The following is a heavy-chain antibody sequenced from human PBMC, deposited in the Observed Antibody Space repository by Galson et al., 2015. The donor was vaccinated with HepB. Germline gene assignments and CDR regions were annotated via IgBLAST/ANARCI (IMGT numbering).Heavy chain of an antibody. J-gene: IGHJ4*02. CDR1: GGTFSSYA. CDR3: ARDGPPLWFGESLGY. CDR2: IIPILGIA. D-gene: IGHD3-10*01. Sequence: PVKVSCKASGGTFSSYAISWVRQAPGQGLEWMGRIIPILGIANYAQKFQGRVTITADKSTSTAYMELSSLRSEDTAVYYCARDGPPLWFGESLGYWGQGTLFTVSS. V-gene: IGHV1-69*04.